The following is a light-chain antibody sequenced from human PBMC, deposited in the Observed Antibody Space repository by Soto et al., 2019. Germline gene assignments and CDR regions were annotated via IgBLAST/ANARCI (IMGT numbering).Light chain of an antibody. Sequence: DIQMTQSPSTLPASVGDRVTITCRASQTISSWLAWYQQKPGKAPKLLIYKTSSLDSGVPSRFSGSGSGTEFTLTISGLQADDFATYYCQQYDSYSGTFGQGTKVDIK. CDR3: QQYDSYSGT. CDR1: QTISSW. J-gene: IGKJ1*01. CDR2: KTS. V-gene: IGKV1-5*03.